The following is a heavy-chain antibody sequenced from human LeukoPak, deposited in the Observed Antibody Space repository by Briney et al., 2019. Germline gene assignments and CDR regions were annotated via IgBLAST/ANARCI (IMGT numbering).Heavy chain of an antibody. CDR3: AKDRVVIMPASLNY. CDR2: ISGSGDDT. CDR1: GFPFSSYW. D-gene: IGHD2-21*01. V-gene: IGHV3-23*01. Sequence: AGGSLRLSCVASGFPFSSYWMTWVRQAPGTGLEWVSAISGSGDDTYYADFVKGRFTISRDNSKNTLYLQMNSLRAEDTAIYYCAKDRVVIMPASLNYWGQGTLVIVSS. J-gene: IGHJ4*02.